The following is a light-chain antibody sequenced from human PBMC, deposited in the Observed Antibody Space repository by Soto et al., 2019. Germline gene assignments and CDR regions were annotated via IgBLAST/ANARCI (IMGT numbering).Light chain of an antibody. J-gene: IGKJ5*01. CDR3: HQRSNWLPIT. CDR2: DAS. V-gene: IGKV3-11*01. Sequence: EIVLTQSPATLSLSPGERATLSCRASQSVSSYLAWYQQKPGQAPRLLIYDASNRATGIPARFSGSGSGTDFTLTICSLEPEDFAVYDCHQRSNWLPITFGQGTRLEIK. CDR1: QSVSSY.